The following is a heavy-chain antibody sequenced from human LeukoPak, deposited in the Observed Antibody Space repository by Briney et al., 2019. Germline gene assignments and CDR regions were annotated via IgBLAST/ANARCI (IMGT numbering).Heavy chain of an antibody. J-gene: IGHJ6*02. V-gene: IGHV3-23*01. CDR2: ISGSGGST. Sequence: PGGSLRLSCAASGFTFSSYAMSWVRQAPGKGLEWVSAISGSGGSTYYADSVTGRFTISRDSSKNTLYLQMNSLRAEDTAVYYCAKVVVGAPLYYGMDVWGQGTTVTVSS. D-gene: IGHD1-26*01. CDR1: GFTFSSYA. CDR3: AKVVVGAPLYYGMDV.